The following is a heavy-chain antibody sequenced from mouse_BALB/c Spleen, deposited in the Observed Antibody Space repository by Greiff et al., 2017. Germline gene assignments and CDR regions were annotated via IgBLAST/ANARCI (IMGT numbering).Heavy chain of an antibody. CDR2: ISNGGGST. Sequence: EVNLVESGGGLVQPGGSLKLSCAASGFTFSSYTMSWVRQTPEKRLEWVAYISNGGGSTYYPDTVKGRFTISRDNAKNTLYLQMSSLKSEDTAMYYCARHPYGNYWYLDVWGAGTTVTVSS. D-gene: IGHD2-10*02. CDR3: ARHPYGNYWYLDV. J-gene: IGHJ1*01. CDR1: GFTFSSYT. V-gene: IGHV5-12-2*01.